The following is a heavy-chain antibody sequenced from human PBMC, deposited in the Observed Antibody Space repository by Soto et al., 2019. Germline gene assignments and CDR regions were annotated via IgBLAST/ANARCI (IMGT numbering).Heavy chain of an antibody. D-gene: IGHD1-20*01. CDR2: FSYSGSL. Sequence: SETLSLTCSVYGGSSRAYHWSWIRQSPGEGLEWIGEFSYSGSLNYNPSLKRRVAVSLDTSTDHFSLTMTSVTAADTGVYFCAGGPRYWSFALWGRGT. CDR1: GGSSRAYH. J-gene: IGHJ2*01. CDR3: AGGPRYWSFAL. V-gene: IGHV4-34*01.